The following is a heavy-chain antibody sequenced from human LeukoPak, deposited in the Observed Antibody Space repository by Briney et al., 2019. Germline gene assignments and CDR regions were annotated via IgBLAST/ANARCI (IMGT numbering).Heavy chain of an antibody. J-gene: IGHJ6*02. CDR2: ISGSGGST. CDR1: GFTFSSYA. D-gene: IGHD3-22*01. Sequence: GGSLRLSCAASGFTFSSYAMSWVRQAPGKGLEWVSAISGSGGSTYYADSVKGRFTISRDNFKKTCYLQMDSLRVEDTAVYYCARETSSEIIGGMDVRGQGTTVTVTS. CDR3: ARETSSEIIGGMDV. V-gene: IGHV3-23*01.